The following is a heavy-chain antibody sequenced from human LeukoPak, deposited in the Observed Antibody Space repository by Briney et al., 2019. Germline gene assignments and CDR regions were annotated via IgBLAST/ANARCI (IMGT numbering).Heavy chain of an antibody. J-gene: IGHJ1*01. Sequence: GGSLRLSCAASGFTFSSYSMNWVRQAPGKGLEWVSSISSSSSYIYYADSVKGRFTISRDNAKNSLYLQMNSLRAEDTAVYYCARGGAIVVVVAAAVTPYHWGQGTLVTVSS. CDR3: ARGGAIVVVVAAAVTPYH. V-gene: IGHV3-21*04. CDR1: GFTFSSYS. CDR2: ISSSSSYI. D-gene: IGHD2-15*01.